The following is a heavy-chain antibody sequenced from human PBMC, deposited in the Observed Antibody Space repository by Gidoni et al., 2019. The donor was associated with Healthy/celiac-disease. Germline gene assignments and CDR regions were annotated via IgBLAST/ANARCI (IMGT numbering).Heavy chain of an antibody. CDR2: ISAYNGNT. CDR3: ARRYYDFWSGYYYYYGMDV. D-gene: IGHD3-3*01. Sequence: QVQLVQSGAEVKKPGASVKVSCKASGYTFTSYGISWVRQAPGQGLEWMGWISAYNGNTNYAQKLQGRVTMTTDTSTSTAYMELRSLRSDDTAVYYCARRYYDFWSGYYYYYGMDVWGQGTTVTVSS. CDR1: GYTFTSYG. J-gene: IGHJ6*02. V-gene: IGHV1-18*01.